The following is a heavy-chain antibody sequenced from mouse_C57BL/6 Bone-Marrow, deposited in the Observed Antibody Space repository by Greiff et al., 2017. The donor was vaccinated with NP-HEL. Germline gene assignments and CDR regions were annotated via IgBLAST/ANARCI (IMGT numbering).Heavy chain of an antibody. D-gene: IGHD1-1*01. J-gene: IGHJ2*01. CDR2: IYPRDGST. Sequence: QVQLQQSGPELVKPGASVKLSCKASGYTFTSYAINWVKQRPGQGLEWIGCIYPRDGSTKYNEKFKGKATLTVDTSSSTAYMELLSLKSEDSAVYFCAREEVLLFDYWGQGTTLTVSA. V-gene: IGHV1-85*01. CDR3: AREEVLLFDY. CDR1: GYTFTSYA.